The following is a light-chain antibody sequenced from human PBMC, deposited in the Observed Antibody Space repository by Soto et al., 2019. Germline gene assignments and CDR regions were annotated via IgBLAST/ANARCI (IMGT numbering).Light chain of an antibody. V-gene: IGLV2-14*01. Sequence: QSVLTQPASVSGSPGQSITISCTGSGRDIGAYDYVSWYQQHPGKAPKLLIYGVKNLPSGVSYRFSASKSAFTASLTISGLQAEDEAHYYCSSYTTSYFDVFGPGTKVTVL. CDR1: GRDIGAYDY. CDR3: SSYTTSYFDV. CDR2: GVK. J-gene: IGLJ1*01.